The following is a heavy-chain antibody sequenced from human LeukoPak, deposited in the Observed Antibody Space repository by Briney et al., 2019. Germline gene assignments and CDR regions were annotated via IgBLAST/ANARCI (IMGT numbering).Heavy chain of an antibody. D-gene: IGHD6-19*01. CDR2: ISYDGSNK. CDR3: AKGGVAVAGWFDP. CDR1: GFTFSSYA. V-gene: IGHV3-30-3*01. J-gene: IGHJ5*02. Sequence: GGSLRLSCAASGFTFSSYAMHWVRQAPGKGLEWAAVISYDGSNKYYADSVEGRFTISRDNSKNTLYLQMNSLRAEDTAVYYCAKGGVAVAGWFDPWGQGTLVTVSS.